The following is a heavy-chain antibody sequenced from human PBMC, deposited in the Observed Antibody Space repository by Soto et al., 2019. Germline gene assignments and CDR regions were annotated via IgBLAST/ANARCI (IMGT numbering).Heavy chain of an antibody. CDR1: GFTFSSYS. J-gene: IGHJ4*02. CDR2: ISSSSSYI. Sequence: EVQLVESGGGLVKPGGSLRLSCAASGFTFSSYSMNWVRQAPGKGLEWVSSISSSSSYIYYADSVKGRFTISRDNAKNSLYLQMNSLRAEDTAVYYCPRAGYGSGSPDYWCQGTLVTVSS. D-gene: IGHD3-10*01. CDR3: PRAGYGSGSPDY. V-gene: IGHV3-21*01.